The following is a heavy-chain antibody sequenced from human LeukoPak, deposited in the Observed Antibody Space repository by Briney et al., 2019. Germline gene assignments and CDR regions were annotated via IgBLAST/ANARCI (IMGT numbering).Heavy chain of an antibody. Sequence: PGGSLRLSCAASGFTFHDYAMHWVRQAPGKGLEWVSLINGDGGKTYYGDSGKGRFTISRDNAKNSLYLQMNSLRDEDTAVYYCARIELLWFGESDAFDIWGQGTMVTVSS. V-gene: IGHV3-43*02. J-gene: IGHJ3*02. D-gene: IGHD3-10*01. CDR3: ARIELLWFGESDAFDI. CDR1: GFTFHDYA. CDR2: INGDGGKT.